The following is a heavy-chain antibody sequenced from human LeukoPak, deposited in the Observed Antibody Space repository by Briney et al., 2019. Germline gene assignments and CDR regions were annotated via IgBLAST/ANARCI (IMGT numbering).Heavy chain of an antibody. Sequence: GGSLRLSCAASGFTFSGSAMHWVRQASGKGLEWVGRIRSKANSYATAYAASVKGRFTISRDDSKNTAYLQMNSLKTEDTAVYYCTRLVGQTGFYYYYDVDVWGQGTTVTVSS. CDR2: IRSKANSYAT. D-gene: IGHD1-1*01. J-gene: IGHJ6*02. V-gene: IGHV3-73*01. CDR1: GFTFSGSA. CDR3: TRLVGQTGFYYYYDVDV.